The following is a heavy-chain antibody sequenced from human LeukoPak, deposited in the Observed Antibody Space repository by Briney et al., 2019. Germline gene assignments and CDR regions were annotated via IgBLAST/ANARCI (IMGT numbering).Heavy chain of an antibody. CDR3: AREGVGYPDAFDI. CDR1: GFAVSNNY. CDR2: FYSGGST. J-gene: IGHJ3*02. D-gene: IGHD2-15*01. Sequence: GGSLRLSCAASGFAVSNNYMSWVRQAPGKGLEWVSVFYSGGSTYYADSVKGRFTSSRDNAKNTLYLQMNSLRAEDTAVYYCAREGVGYPDAFDIWGQGTMVTVSS. V-gene: IGHV3-53*01.